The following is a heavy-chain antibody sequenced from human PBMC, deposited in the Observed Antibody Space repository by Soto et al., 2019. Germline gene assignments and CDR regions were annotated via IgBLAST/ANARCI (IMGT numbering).Heavy chain of an antibody. D-gene: IGHD3-3*01. J-gene: IGHJ4*02. CDR3: ARLYDFWSGYPYFDF. Sequence: PGESLKISCKGSGYSFTSYWISWVRQMPGKGLEWMGRIDPSDSYTNYSPSFQGHVTISADKSISTAYLQWSSLKASDTAMYYCARLYDFWSGYPYFDFRGQGTLGTVS. CDR2: IDPSDSYT. CDR1: GYSFTSYW. V-gene: IGHV5-10-1*01.